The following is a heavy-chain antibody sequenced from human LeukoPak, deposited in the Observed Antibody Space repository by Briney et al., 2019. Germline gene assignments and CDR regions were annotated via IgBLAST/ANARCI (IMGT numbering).Heavy chain of an antibody. CDR3: ARAPGYSSGWTS. D-gene: IGHD6-19*01. CDR1: GGSISSGGYY. J-gene: IGHJ5*02. V-gene: IGHV4-61*02. CDR2: SYTSGST. Sequence: SETLSLTCTVSGGSISSGGYYWSWIRQPAGKGLDWIGRSYTSGSTNYNPALKSRVTMSVDTSKNQFSLKLSSWAAADRAWFYCARAPGYSSGWTSWGEGTLVTVSS.